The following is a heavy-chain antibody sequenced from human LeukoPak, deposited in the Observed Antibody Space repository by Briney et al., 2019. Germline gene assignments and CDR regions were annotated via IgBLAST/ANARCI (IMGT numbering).Heavy chain of an antibody. CDR3: ARALGSSGLFDY. V-gene: IGHV4-59*01. CDR1: GGSISSYY. J-gene: IGHJ4*02. Sequence: PSETLSLTCTVSGGSISSYYWSWIRQPPGKGLEWIGYIYYSGSTNYNPSLKSRVTISVDTSKNQFSLKLSSVTAADTAVYYCARALGSSGLFDYWGQGTLVTVSS. CDR2: IYYSGST. D-gene: IGHD3-22*01.